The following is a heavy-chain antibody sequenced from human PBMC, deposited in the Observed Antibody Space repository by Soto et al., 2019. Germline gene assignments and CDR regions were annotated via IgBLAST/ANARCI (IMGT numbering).Heavy chain of an antibody. CDR3: ARELEGGVFDI. Sequence: QVLLQESGPQLVNPSQPLSLTCTVSGGPVRDAYSYWTCIRLPPGKGLEWMGYLSYIGSTYSNPSLRNRASISAAESSDHLSLRLSSVAAADTAVYYCARELEGGVFDIWGRGTLVTVSS. CDR1: GGPVRDAYSY. V-gene: IGHV4-30-4*01. CDR2: LSYIGST. D-gene: IGHD2-8*02. J-gene: IGHJ3*02.